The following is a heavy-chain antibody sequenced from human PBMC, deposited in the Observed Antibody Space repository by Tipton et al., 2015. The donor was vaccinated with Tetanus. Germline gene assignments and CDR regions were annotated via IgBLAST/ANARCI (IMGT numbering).Heavy chain of an antibody. Sequence: TLSLTCTVSGDFITSTSYYWSWIRQSPGKGLEWIGEISQSGSTKYNPSLKSRVTISVDTSKNQFSLKLSSVTAADTAIYYCASLLDRGDWGQGTRVTVSS. CDR2: ISQSGST. V-gene: IGHV4-34*01. CDR1: GDFITSTSYY. J-gene: IGHJ4*02. CDR3: ASLLDRGD. D-gene: IGHD2-15*01.